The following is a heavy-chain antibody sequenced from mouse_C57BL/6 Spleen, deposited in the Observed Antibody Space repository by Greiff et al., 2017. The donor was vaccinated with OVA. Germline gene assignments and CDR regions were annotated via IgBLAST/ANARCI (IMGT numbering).Heavy chain of an antibody. J-gene: IGHJ2*01. D-gene: IGHD2-4*01. CDR3: ARRDYDYLFDY. CDR2: IYPGSGNT. Sequence: LKESGPELVKPGASVKISCKASGYSFTSYYIHWVKQRPGQGLEWIGWIYPGSGNTKYNEKFKGKATLTADTSSSTAYMQLSSLTSEDSAVYYCARRDYDYLFDYWGQGTTLTVSS. V-gene: IGHV1-66*01. CDR1: GYSFTSYY.